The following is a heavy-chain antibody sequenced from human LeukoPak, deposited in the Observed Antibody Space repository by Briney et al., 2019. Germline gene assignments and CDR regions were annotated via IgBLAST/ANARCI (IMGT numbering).Heavy chain of an antibody. CDR1: GGSISSYY. J-gene: IGHJ3*02. V-gene: IGHV4-59*01. CDR2: IYYRGRT. D-gene: IGHD3-22*01. Sequence: PSETVSHTCTVSGGSISSYYWSWIRQPPGKGLEWIGYIYYRGRTNYNPSLKSRVTISVDTSKNQFSLRLSSVTAADTAVYYCARGSSGYYKHAFDIWGQGTVVTVSS. CDR3: ARGSSGYYKHAFDI.